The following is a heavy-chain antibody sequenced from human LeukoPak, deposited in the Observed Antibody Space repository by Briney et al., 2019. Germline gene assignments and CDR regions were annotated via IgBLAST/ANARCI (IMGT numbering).Heavy chain of an antibody. D-gene: IGHD3-10*01. J-gene: IGHJ4*02. V-gene: IGHV4-39*01. CDR1: GGSISSYY. Sequence: PSETLSLTCTVSGGSISSYYWSWIRQPPGKGLEWIGSIYYSGSTYYNPSLKSRVTISVDTSKNQFSLKLSSVTAADTAVYYCARAGDSGSYDGYFDYWGQGTLVTVSS. CDR3: ARAGDSGSYDGYFDY. CDR2: IYYSGST.